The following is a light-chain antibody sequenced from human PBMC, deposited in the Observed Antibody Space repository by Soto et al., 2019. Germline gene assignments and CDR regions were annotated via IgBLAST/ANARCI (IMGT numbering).Light chain of an antibody. CDR3: QQYNKWPLT. Sequence: SPSPATLSLSPGERATLSCRASQSVGGDVAWYQQKPGQAPRLLIFGASTRPAGIPARFSGSGSATEFTLTISSLQSEDFAVYYCQQYNKWPLTFGGGTKVDI. J-gene: IGKJ4*01. CDR2: GAS. CDR1: QSVGGD. V-gene: IGKV3-15*01.